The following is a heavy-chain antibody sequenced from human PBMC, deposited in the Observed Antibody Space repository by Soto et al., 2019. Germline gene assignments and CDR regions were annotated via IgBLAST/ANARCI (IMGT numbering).Heavy chain of an antibody. J-gene: IGHJ4*02. D-gene: IGHD6-19*01. Sequence: EVQLVESGGGLVQPGGSLRLSCAASGFTFSSYWMSWVRQAPGKGLEWVANIKQDGSEKYYVDSVKGRFTISRDNAKNSLYLQMNSLRAEDTAVYYCARTYSRGWLYYFAYWGQGTLVTVSS. V-gene: IGHV3-7*01. CDR1: GFTFSSYW. CDR3: ARTYSRGWLYYFAY. CDR2: IKQDGSEK.